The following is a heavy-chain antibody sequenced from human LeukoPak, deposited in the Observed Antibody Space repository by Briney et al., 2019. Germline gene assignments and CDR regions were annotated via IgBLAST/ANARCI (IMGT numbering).Heavy chain of an antibody. CDR3: LRLRRNSDRSDYYYYYNS. J-gene: IGHJ4*02. CDR1: GFTFSDFS. V-gene: IGHV3-21*01. CDR2: INPTSTSI. Sequence: PGGSLRLFCAASGFTFSDFSIKCARQARGKGLEWVSSINPTSTSIYYAHAVRGRFTISRDNAKSSLYLQMNRLRAEDTAVYYCLRLRRNSDRSDYYYYYNSWGQGTLVTVSS. D-gene: IGHD3-22*01.